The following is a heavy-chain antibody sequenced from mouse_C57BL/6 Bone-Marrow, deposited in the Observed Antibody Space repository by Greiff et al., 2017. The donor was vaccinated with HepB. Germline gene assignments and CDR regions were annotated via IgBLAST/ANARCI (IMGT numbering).Heavy chain of an antibody. D-gene: IGHD1-1*01. Sequence: EVHLVESGGGLVKPGGSLKLSCAASGFTFSDYGMHWVRQAPEKGLEWVAYISSGSSTIYYADTVKGRFTISRDNAKNTLFLQMTSLRSEDTAMYYCARQDYGSNYAMDYWGQGTSVTVSS. J-gene: IGHJ4*01. V-gene: IGHV5-17*01. CDR2: ISSGSSTI. CDR3: ARQDYGSNYAMDY. CDR1: GFTFSDYG.